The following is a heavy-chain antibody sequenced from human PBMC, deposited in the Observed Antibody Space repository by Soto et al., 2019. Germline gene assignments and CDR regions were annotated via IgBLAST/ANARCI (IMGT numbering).Heavy chain of an antibody. CDR1: GFTFSDYP. J-gene: IGHJ4*02. CDR2: ISYDGRVK. Sequence: QVQLVESGGGVVQPGRSLSLSCAASGFTFSDYPMHWVRQAPGKGLEWVAVISYDGRVKYYVDSVKGRFTISRDDSKNTLYLQMNSLRVDDTAVYYCARDFIVGAPDYFDYWGQGTLFTVSS. D-gene: IGHD1-26*01. CDR3: ARDFIVGAPDYFDY. V-gene: IGHV3-30*04.